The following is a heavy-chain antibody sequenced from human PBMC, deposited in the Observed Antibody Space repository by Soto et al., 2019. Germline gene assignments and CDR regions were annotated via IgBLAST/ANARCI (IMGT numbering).Heavy chain of an antibody. CDR2: ISGSGGST. J-gene: IGHJ5*02. D-gene: IGHD2-2*02. CDR3: AKDIRAANWFDP. V-gene: IGHV3-23*01. Sequence: GGSLRLSCAASGFTFSSYAMSWVRQAQGKRPEWVSAISGSGGSTYYADSVKGRFTISRDNSKNSLYLQMNILRAEDTAVYYCAKDIRAANWFDPWGQGALDTVSS. CDR1: GFTFSSYA.